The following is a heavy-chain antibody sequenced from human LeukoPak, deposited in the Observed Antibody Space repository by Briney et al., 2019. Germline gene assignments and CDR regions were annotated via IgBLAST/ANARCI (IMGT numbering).Heavy chain of an antibody. CDR2: IYSGGST. CDR3: ARGPGPYSSGWYFDY. Sequence: AGGSLRLSCAASGFTVSSNYMSWVRQAPGKGLEWVSVIYSGGSTYYADSVKGRFTISRDNSKNTLYLQMNSLRAEDTAVYYCARGPGPYSSGWYFDYWGQGTLVTVSS. V-gene: IGHV3-66*01. CDR1: GFTVSSNY. J-gene: IGHJ4*02. D-gene: IGHD6-19*01.